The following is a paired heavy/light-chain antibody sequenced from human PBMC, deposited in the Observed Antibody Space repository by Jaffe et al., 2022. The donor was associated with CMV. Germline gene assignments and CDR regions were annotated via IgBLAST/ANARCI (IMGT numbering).Heavy chain of an antibody. CDR3: ARTFGDSDSFDS. CDR1: GGSISNSNSY. D-gene: IGHD2-21*02. Sequence: QLQLQESGPGLVKPSETLSLTCTVSGGSISNSNSYWGWIRQPPGKGLEWIGNIYYSGSTYYNPSLKSRVTISVDTSKNQFSLRLSSVTAADTAVYYCARTFGDSDSFDSWGQGTLVTVSS. V-gene: IGHV4-39*01. J-gene: IGHJ4*02. CDR2: IYYSGST.
Light chain of an antibody. V-gene: IGKV1-39*01. Sequence: DIQMTQSPSSLSASVEDRVTITCRASQSISSHLNWYQQKPGKAPKLLIYATFRLQSGVPSRFSGSGSGTDFTLTISSLQPEDFATYYCQQSYSSPFTFGPGTKVDLK. CDR3: QQSYSSPFT. J-gene: IGKJ3*01. CDR2: ATF. CDR1: QSISSH.